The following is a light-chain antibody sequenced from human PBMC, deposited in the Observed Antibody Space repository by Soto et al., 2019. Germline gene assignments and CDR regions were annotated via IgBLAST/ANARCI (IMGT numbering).Light chain of an antibody. CDR1: QDISNY. J-gene: IGKJ5*01. Sequence: DIQMTQSPSSLSASVGDRVTITCQASQDISNYLNWYQQKPGKAPKLLIYDASNLETGVPSRFSGSGSGTDVTFTISSLQPEDIATYDWQQYDNLLTFGQGTRLEIK. CDR3: QQYDNLLT. CDR2: DAS. V-gene: IGKV1-33*01.